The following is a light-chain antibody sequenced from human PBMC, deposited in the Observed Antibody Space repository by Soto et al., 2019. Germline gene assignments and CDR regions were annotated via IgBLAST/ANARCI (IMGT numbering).Light chain of an antibody. CDR2: LGS. Sequence: DIVLTQSPLSLPVTPGEPASISCRASQSLLFSNGYNYLDWYLQKPGQSPQLPIYLGSSRASGVPDRFSGSGSGTDFTLKISRVEAEDVGVYYCKQAVQNPLTFGGGTKVDIK. J-gene: IGKJ4*01. V-gene: IGKV2-28*01. CDR1: QSLLFSNGYNY. CDR3: KQAVQNPLT.